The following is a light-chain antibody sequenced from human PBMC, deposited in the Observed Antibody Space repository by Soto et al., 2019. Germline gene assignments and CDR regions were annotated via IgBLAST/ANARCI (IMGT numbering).Light chain of an antibody. CDR1: QRFGSN. Sequence: EKVMTHLPATLSLSPGEKAPFPGRAIQRFGSNLAWYQQKPGQAPRLLIFGASIRATGIPARFSGSGSGTELTLTISNLQSEDFAVYYRQQYNDWPTFGQGTRVEIK. CDR3: QQYNDWPT. CDR2: GAS. J-gene: IGKJ1*01. V-gene: IGKV3D-15*03.